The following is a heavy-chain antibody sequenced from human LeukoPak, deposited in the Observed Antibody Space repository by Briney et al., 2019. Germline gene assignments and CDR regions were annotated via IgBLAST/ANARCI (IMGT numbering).Heavy chain of an antibody. V-gene: IGHV6-1*01. CDR3: ARGVAARWDWFDP. CDR2: TYYRSKWYN. J-gene: IGHJ5*02. CDR1: GDSVSINSAA. Sequence: SQTLSLTFAISGDSVSINSAAWNWIRQSPSRGLEWLARTYYRSKWYNDYAVSVKSRITINPDTSKNQFSLQLNSVTPEDTAVYYCARGVAARWDWFDPWGQGTLVTVSS. D-gene: IGHD6-6*01.